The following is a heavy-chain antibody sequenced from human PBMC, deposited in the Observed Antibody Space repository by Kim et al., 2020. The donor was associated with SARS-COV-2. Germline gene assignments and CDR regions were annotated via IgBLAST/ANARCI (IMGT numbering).Heavy chain of an antibody. CDR1: GYSFTSYW. Sequence: GESLKISCKGSGYSFTSYWISWVRQMPGKGLEWMGRIDPSDSYTNYSPSFQGHVTISADKSISTAYLQWSSLKASDTAMYYCARLRFVAAAGTYYYYGMDVWGQGTTVTVSS. CDR3: ARLRFVAAAGTYYYYGMDV. V-gene: IGHV5-10-1*01. CDR2: IDPSDSYT. J-gene: IGHJ6*02. D-gene: IGHD6-13*01.